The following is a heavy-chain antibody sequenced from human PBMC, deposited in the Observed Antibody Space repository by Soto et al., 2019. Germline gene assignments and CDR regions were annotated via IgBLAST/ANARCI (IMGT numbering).Heavy chain of an antibody. CDR3: ASTPATEYDS. Sequence: SETLCLTCSVSGGPPSSYYWSWIRQPPGKGLEWIGYIHYSGSTNYNPSLKSRVTISVDTSKNQFSLKLSSVTAADTAVYYCASTPATEYDS. CDR1: GGPPSSYY. J-gene: IGHJ5*01. V-gene: IGHV4-59*01. CDR2: IHYSGST. D-gene: IGHD2-2*01.